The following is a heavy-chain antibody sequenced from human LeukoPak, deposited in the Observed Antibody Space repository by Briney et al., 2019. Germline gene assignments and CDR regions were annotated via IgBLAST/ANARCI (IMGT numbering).Heavy chain of an antibody. D-gene: IGHD5-12*01. CDR1: GFTFSSYW. CDR2: VNSDGTGT. J-gene: IGHJ6*03. CDR3: IRTLIVATSPYMDV. Sequence: GGSLRLSCAASGFTFSSYWMHWVRQAPGRGLVWVSRVNSDGTGTTYADSVEGRFTISRDNAKNTVYLQMNSLRAEDTAIYYCIRTLIVATSPYMDVWGKGTTVTVSS. V-gene: IGHV3-74*01.